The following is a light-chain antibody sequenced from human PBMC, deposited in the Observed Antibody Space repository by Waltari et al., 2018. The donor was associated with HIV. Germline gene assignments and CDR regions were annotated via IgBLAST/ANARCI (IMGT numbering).Light chain of an antibody. CDR2: GHS. V-gene: IGLV3-21*02. J-gene: IGLJ3*02. Sequence: SYVLTQPPSVSVAPGQTAMIICGGDNIAPYTVHWSQQRPGQAPVLVISGHSDRPSGIPERFSGSISGNTATLTISRVEVGDEAGYFCQVWDATGDHPGVFGGGTKLTVL. CDR3: QVWDATGDHPGV. CDR1: NIAPYT.